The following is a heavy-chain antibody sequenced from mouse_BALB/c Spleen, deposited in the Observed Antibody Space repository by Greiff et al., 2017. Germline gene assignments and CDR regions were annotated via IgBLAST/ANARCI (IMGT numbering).Heavy chain of an antibody. CDR3: AREGVSGSMDY. Sequence: EVQLVESGGGLVKPGGSLKLSCAASGFTFSDYYMYWVRQTPEKRLEWFATISDGGSYTYYPDSVKGRFTISRDNAKNNLYLQMSSLKSEDTAMYYCAREGVSGSMDYWGQGTSVTVSS. V-gene: IGHV5-4*02. CDR2: ISDGGSYT. J-gene: IGHJ4*01. CDR1: GFTFSDYY.